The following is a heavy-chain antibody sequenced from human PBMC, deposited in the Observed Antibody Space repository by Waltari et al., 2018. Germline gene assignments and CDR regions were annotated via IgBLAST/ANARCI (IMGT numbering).Heavy chain of an antibody. CDR3: ARDRGRGLSLDT. V-gene: IGHV4-4*02. Sequence: QLQLQEAGPGVVKPSGTMYLNCAGYGTSLSTTYWWHWVRQSPQKGLEWIGHVHGSGRTNYNPSFASPVTVSLDTSKNQFSLKVTSATAADTAVYYCARDRGRGLSLDTWGPGTLVTVSP. D-gene: IGHD2-15*01. CDR2: VHGSGRT. J-gene: IGHJ5*02. CDR1: GTSLSTTYW.